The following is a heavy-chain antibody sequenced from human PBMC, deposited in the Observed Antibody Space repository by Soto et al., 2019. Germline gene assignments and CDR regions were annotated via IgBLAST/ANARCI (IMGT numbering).Heavy chain of an antibody. Sequence: EVQLVESGGGLVKPGGSLRLSCAASGFTFSSYSMNWVRQAPGKGLEWVSSISSSSSYIYYADSVKGRFTISRDNAKNSLYLQMNSLRAEDTAVYYCARGYHYYDSSGYDIWDAFDIWGQGTMVTVSS. D-gene: IGHD3-22*01. CDR2: ISSSSSYI. J-gene: IGHJ3*02. V-gene: IGHV3-21*01. CDR3: ARGYHYYDSSGYDIWDAFDI. CDR1: GFTFSSYS.